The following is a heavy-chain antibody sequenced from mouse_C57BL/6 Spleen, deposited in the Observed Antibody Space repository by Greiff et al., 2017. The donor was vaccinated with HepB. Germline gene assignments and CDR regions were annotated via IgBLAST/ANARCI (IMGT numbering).Heavy chain of an antibody. V-gene: IGHV5-17*01. CDR3: ARPYDYVLFAY. CDR1: GFTFSDYG. CDR2: ISSGSSTI. D-gene: IGHD2-4*01. Sequence: EVKLVESGGGLVKPGGSLKLSCAASGFTFSDYGMHWVRQAPEKGLEWVAYISSGSSTIYYADTVKGRFTISRDNAKNTLFLQMTSLRSEDTAMYYCARPYDYVLFAYWGQGTLVTVSA. J-gene: IGHJ3*01.